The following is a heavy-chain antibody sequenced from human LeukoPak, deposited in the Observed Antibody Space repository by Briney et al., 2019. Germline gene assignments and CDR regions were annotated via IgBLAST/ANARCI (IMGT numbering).Heavy chain of an antibody. V-gene: IGHV1-46*01. CDR2: ISPSGGST. CDR3: ARVLGNYYDSSGYYYGDYFDY. J-gene: IGHJ4*02. D-gene: IGHD3-22*01. CDR1: GYTFTSNY. Sequence: ASVKVSCKAFGYTFTSNYMHWVRQAPGQGPEWMGVISPSGGSTTYAQKFQGRVTITADESTSTAYMELSSLRSEDTAVYYCARVLGNYYDSSGYYYGDYFDYWGQGTLVTVSS.